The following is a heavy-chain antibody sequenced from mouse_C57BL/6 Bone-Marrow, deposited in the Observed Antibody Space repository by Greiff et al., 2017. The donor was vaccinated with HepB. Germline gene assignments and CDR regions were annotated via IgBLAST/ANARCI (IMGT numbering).Heavy chain of an antibody. V-gene: IGHV1-59*01. D-gene: IGHD1-1*01. Sequence: QVQLQQPGAELVRPGTSVKLSCKASGYTFTSYWMHWVKQRPGQGLEWIGVIDPSDSYTNYNQKFKGKATLTVDTSSSTAYMQLSSLTSEDSAVYYCASPTYGFDYWGQGTTLTVSS. CDR2: IDPSDSYT. CDR1: GYTFTSYW. J-gene: IGHJ2*01. CDR3: ASPTYGFDY.